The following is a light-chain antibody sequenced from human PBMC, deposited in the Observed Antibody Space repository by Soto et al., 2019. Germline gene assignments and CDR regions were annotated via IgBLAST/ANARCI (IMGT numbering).Light chain of an antibody. CDR1: QSISSW. Sequence: DIQMTQSPSTLSASVGDRVTITCRASQSISSWLAWYQQKPGKAPKLLIYRASILESGVPSRFSGSGSGTEFTLTISSLQPDDFATYYCLQDHDDSWTFGQGTKVDIK. CDR2: RAS. V-gene: IGKV1-5*03. CDR3: LQDHDDSWT. J-gene: IGKJ1*01.